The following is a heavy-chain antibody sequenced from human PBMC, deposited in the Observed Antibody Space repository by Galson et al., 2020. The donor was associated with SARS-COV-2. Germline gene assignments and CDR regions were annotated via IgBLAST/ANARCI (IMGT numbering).Heavy chain of an antibody. CDR3: TTAPPFSVGDYYYDYYMDV. CDR1: GFTFSNAW. J-gene: IGHJ6*03. CDR2: IKSKTDGATT. D-gene: IGHD3-16*01. V-gene: IGHV3-15*01. Sequence: GGSLRLSCAASGFTFSNAWLSWVRQAPGKGLAWVGRIKSKTDGATTDYAAPVKGRFTISRDDSKNTLYLQMNSLKTEDTAVYYCTTAPPFSVGDYYYDYYMDVWGKGTTVTVSS.